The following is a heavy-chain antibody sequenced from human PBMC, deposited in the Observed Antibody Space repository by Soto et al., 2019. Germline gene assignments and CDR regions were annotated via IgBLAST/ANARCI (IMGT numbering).Heavy chain of an antibody. CDR3: ARGGETYYDFWSGFSPIEY. Sequence: PSETLSLTCAVYGGSFSGYDWTWIRQPPGTGLEWIGEINHSGSTNYNPSLKSRVTISVDTSKNQFSLKLTSVTAADTAVYYCARGGETYYDFWSGFSPIEYWGQGALVTVSS. V-gene: IGHV4-34*01. J-gene: IGHJ4*02. D-gene: IGHD3-3*01. CDR2: INHSGST. CDR1: GGSFSGYD.